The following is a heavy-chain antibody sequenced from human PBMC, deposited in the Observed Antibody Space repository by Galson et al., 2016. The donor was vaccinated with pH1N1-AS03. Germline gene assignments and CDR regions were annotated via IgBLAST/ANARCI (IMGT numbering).Heavy chain of an antibody. CDR3: VITSGGRAAHDY. CDR2: IFTSGTT. D-gene: IGHD2-2*01. Sequence: SLRLSCAVSGFPVNNIYMSWVRQPPGQGLEWISLIFTSGTTYYADSVKGRFTISRDNSKNTPYLQMNSLRPEDTAVYHCVITSGGRAAHDYWGQGTLVAVSS. J-gene: IGHJ4*02. V-gene: IGHV3-66*03. CDR1: GFPVNNIY.